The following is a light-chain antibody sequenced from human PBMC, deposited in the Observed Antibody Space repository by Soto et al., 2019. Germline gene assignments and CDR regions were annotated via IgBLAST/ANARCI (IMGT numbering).Light chain of an antibody. V-gene: IGKV3-20*01. CDR3: QQYGSSPFT. J-gene: IGKJ3*01. CDR2: GAS. CDR1: QSVSSSY. Sequence: EIVLTQSPGTLSLSPGERATLYCRASQSVSSSYLAWYQQKPGQAPRLLMSGASNRAAGIPDRFIGSGSGTDFTLTISRLEPEDFAVYYCQQYGSSPFTFGPGTKVDIK.